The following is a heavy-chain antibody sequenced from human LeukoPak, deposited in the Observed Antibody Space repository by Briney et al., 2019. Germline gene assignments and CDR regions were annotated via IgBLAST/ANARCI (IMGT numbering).Heavy chain of an antibody. CDR1: GFTFSNYW. CDR3: ARDNRGLRAFDI. J-gene: IGHJ3*02. D-gene: IGHD7-27*01. Sequence: PGGSLRLSCAGSGFTFSNYWMSWVRQAPGKGLEWVANIKQDGSEKYYVDSVKGRFTISSDNAKNSMYLQVNSLRAEDTAVYYCARDNRGLRAFDIWGQGTVVTVS. V-gene: IGHV3-7*01. CDR2: IKQDGSEK.